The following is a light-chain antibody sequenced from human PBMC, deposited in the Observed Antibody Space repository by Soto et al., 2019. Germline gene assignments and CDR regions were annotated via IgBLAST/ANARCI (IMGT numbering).Light chain of an antibody. CDR2: DAV. J-gene: IGKJ2*01. V-gene: IGKV3-20*01. Sequence: EIVLTQPPGTLSLSPGEGATLSCRASQSVTGTNLAWYQQRAGQAPRLLIYDAVRRATGIPDRFSGSGSGTDFTLTISRLEPEDFAVYFCHQYGSSLGTFGQGTKVEI. CDR3: HQYGSSLGT. CDR1: QSVTGTN.